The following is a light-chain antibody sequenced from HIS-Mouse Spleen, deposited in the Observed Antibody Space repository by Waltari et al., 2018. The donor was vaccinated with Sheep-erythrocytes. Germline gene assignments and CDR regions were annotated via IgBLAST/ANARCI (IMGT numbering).Light chain of an antibody. J-gene: IGLJ3*02. CDR3: SSYTSSSTSWV. Sequence: QSALTQPASVSGPLGRRSPSPCLETAGTVGGNNYVSWYKQHPGKAPKPMIYDVSNRPSGVSNRFSGSKSGNTASLTISGLQAEDEADYYCSSYTSSSTSWVFGGGTKLTVL. CDR2: DVS. V-gene: IGLV2-14*03. CDR1: AGTVGGNNY.